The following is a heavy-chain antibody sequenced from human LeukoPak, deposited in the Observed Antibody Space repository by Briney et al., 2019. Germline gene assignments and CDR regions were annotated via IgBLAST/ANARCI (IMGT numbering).Heavy chain of an antibody. V-gene: IGHV4-34*01. CDR2: INHSGST. Sequence: PSETLSLTCAVYGGSFSGYYWSWIRQPPGKGLEWIGEINHSGSTNYNPSLKSRVTISVDTSKNQFSLKLSSVTAADTAVYYCASLTTVTTGVDYWGQGTLVTVSS. CDR1: GGSFSGYY. CDR3: ASLTTVTTGVDY. J-gene: IGHJ4*02. D-gene: IGHD4-17*01.